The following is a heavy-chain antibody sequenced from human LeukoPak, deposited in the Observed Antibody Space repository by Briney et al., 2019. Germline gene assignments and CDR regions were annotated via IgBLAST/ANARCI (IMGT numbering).Heavy chain of an antibody. CDR3: ARVRIAAAGTNFDY. V-gene: IGHV4-59*01. D-gene: IGHD6-13*01. J-gene: IGHJ4*02. CDR1: GGSISSYD. Sequence: SETLSLTCTVSGGSISSYDWSWIRKPPGKGLEWRGYIYYSGSTTYNPSLKSRVTISVDTSKNQFSLKLSSVTAADTAVYYCARVRIAAAGTNFDYWGQGTLVTVSS. CDR2: IYYSGST.